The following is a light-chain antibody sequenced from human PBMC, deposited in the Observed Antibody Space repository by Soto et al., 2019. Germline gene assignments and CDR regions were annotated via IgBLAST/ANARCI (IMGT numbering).Light chain of an antibody. CDR1: QSVSSN. CDR2: GAS. J-gene: IGKJ3*01. CDR3: QKYNNWPRGT. V-gene: IGKV3-15*01. Sequence: EIVMTQSPATLSVSPGERATLSCRASQSVSSNLAWYQQKPGQTPRLLIYGASTRATGIPARFSGSGSGTEFTLTISSRQSEDFAVYYCQKYNNWPRGTFGPGTKVDIK.